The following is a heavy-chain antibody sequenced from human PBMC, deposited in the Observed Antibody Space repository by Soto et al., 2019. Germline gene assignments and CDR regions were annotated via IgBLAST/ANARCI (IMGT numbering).Heavy chain of an antibody. CDR3: ARDSSLHGITRSLDGFDI. D-gene: IGHD1-20*01. J-gene: IGHJ3*02. CDR2: TYYRSEWYS. V-gene: IGHV6-1*01. CDR1: GDSVSSNSAA. Sequence: QSQTLSLTCAIYGDSVSSNSAAWAWIRQSPSRGLEWLGRTYYRSEWYSDYAVSVKSRITINPDTSKNQFSLHLNSVTPEDTAVYYCARDSSLHGITRSLDGFDIWGQGTMVTVSS.